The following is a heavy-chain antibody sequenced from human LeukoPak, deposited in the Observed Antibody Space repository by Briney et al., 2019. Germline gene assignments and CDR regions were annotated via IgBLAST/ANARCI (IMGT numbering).Heavy chain of an antibody. D-gene: IGHD5-18*01. CDR1: GFTFSSYA. Sequence: GTSLRFSCAASGFTFSSYAMHWVRQAPGKGLEWVAVISYDGSNKYYADSVKGRFTISRDNSKNTLYLQMNNLRGEDTAVYYCARAVGLQLCLNYWGQGTLVTVSS. J-gene: IGHJ4*02. V-gene: IGHV3-30-3*01. CDR2: ISYDGSNK. CDR3: ARAVGLQLCLNY.